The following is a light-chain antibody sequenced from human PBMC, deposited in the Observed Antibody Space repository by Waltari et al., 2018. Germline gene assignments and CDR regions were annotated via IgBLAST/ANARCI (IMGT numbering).Light chain of an antibody. CDR1: SSNTGLNS. CDR2: DNT. CDR3: GTWDSSLGGAV. Sequence: QSVLTQPPSVSAAPGQSVAISCSGSSSNTGLNSVSWYQQLPRTAPQLLISDNTKRPSGIPDRFSGSKSGTSATLDITGLQTGDEAEYYCGTWDSSLGGAVFGGGTDLTVI. J-gene: IGLJ3*02. V-gene: IGLV1-51*01.